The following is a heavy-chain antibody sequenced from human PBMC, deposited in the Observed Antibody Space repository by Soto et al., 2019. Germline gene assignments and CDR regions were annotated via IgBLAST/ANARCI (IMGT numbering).Heavy chain of an antibody. CDR3: ARVQHWNYAVAY. J-gene: IGHJ4*02. CDR2: MNPNSGNT. V-gene: IGHV1-8*01. CDR1: GYTFTSYE. D-gene: IGHD1-7*01. Sequence: GXSVKVSCKASGYTFTSYEINLVRHATGQGLEWMGWMNPNSGNTGYAQKFQGRVTMTRNTSISTAYMELSSMRSEDTAVYYCARVQHWNYAVAYWGQGTLVTVSS.